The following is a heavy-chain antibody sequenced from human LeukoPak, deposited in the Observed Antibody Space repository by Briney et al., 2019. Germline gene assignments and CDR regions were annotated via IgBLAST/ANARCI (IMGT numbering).Heavy chain of an antibody. V-gene: IGHV3-48*01. J-gene: IGHJ4*02. D-gene: IGHD2-2*01. CDR2: IGISSGNT. CDR3: ARDTKYAFDS. CDR1: GFTFSSYS. Sequence: GGSLRLPCAASGFTFSSYSMNWVRQAPGKGLEWISYIGISSGNTKYADSVKGRFTISGDKAKNSVYLQMNSLRVEDTAVYYCARDTKYAFDSWGQGTLVTVSS.